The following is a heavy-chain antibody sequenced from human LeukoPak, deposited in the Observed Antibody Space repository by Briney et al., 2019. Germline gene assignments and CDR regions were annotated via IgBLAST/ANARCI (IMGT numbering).Heavy chain of an antibody. D-gene: IGHD4-17*01. J-gene: IGHJ4*02. V-gene: IGHV4-34*01. Sequence: PSETLSLTCTVSGGSISSYYWSWIRQPPGKGLEWIREINHSGSTNYNPSLKSRVTISVDTSKNQFSLKLSSVTAADTAVYYCARAAPRTTVTTSPTLGGSYFDYWGQGTLVTVSS. CDR1: GGSISSYY. CDR3: ARAAPRTTVTTSPTLGGSYFDY. CDR2: INHSGST.